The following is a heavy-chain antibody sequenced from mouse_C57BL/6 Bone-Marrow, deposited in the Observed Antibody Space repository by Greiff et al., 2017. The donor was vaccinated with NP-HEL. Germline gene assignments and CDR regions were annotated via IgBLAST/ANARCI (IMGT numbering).Heavy chain of an antibody. CDR2: ISSGGSYT. CDR3: ARGLYGYDDY. V-gene: IGHV5-6*01. Sequence: DVQLVESGGDLVKPGGSLKLSCAASGFTFSSYGMSWVRQTPDKRLEWVATISSGGSYTYYPDSVKGRFTISRDNAKNTLYLQMSSLKSEDTAMYYCARGLYGYDDYWGQGTTLTVSS. CDR1: GFTFSSYG. J-gene: IGHJ2*01. D-gene: IGHD2-2*01.